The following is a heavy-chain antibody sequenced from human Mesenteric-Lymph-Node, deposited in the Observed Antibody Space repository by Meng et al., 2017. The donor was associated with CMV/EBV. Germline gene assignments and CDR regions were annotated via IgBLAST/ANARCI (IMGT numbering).Heavy chain of an antibody. D-gene: IGHD2-8*02. Sequence: GESLKISCAASGFTSSSYWMSWVRQAPGKGLEWVSIIYGDNSGGNYADSVKGRFTISRDNSRNTVYLQMHSLRVEDTAVYYCAKDGTGFHGMDVWGQGTTVTVSS. CDR3: AKDGTGFHGMDV. CDR2: IYGDNSGG. J-gene: IGHJ6*02. V-gene: IGHV3-23*03. CDR1: GFTSSSYW.